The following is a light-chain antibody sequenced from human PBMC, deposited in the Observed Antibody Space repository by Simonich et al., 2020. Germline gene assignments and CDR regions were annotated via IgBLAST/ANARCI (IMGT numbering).Light chain of an antibody. J-gene: IGKJ3*01. CDR3: MQALQTPFT. V-gene: IGKV2-28*01. CDR1: QSLLHSNGYNY. CDR2: LGS. Sequence: DIVMTQSPLSLPVTPGEPASFSCRSRQSLLHSNGYNYLDWYLQKPGQSPQLLIYLGSNRASGVPDRFSGSGSGTDFTLKISRVEAEDVGVYYCMQALQTPFTFGPGTKVDIK.